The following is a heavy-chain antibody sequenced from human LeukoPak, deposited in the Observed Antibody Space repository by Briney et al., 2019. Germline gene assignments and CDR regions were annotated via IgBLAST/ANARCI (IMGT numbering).Heavy chain of an antibody. CDR1: GFTFSTYS. V-gene: IGHV3-21*01. CDR2: ISGSSIYI. D-gene: IGHD3-22*01. CDR3: ARDPPYYDSSGYYYDY. J-gene: IGHJ4*02. Sequence: GGSLTLSCAASGFTFSTYSMNWVRQAPGKGREWVSSISGSSIYIYYADSVKGRFTISRDNAKNSLYLQMKSPRAEDQAVYYCARDPPYYDSSGYYYDYWGQGTLVTVSS.